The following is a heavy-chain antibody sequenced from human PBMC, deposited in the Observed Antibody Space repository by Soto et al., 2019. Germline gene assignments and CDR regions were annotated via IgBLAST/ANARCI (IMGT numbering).Heavy chain of an antibody. CDR1: GGSISNYY. Sequence: LSLTCTVSGGSISNYYLSWIRQPPGKGLEWIGYVYYSGSTNYNPSLKSRVTISVDTSKNQFSLKLSSVTAADTAVYYCARDLWARYCTNGVCYNYYYGMDVLGQGTTVTVSS. CDR2: VYYSGST. V-gene: IGHV4-59*01. J-gene: IGHJ6*02. CDR3: ARDLWARYCTNGVCYNYYYGMDV. D-gene: IGHD2-8*01.